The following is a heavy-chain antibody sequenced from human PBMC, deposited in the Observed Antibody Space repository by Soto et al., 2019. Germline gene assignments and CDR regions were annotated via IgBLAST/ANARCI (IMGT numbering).Heavy chain of an antibody. Sequence: GASVKVSCKASGYTFTSYYMHWVRQAPGQGLEWMRIINPSGGSTSYAQKFQGRVTMTRDTSTSTVYMELSSLRAEDTAVYYCAVEFYYYGSGTDYYYGMDVWGQGTTVTVSS. V-gene: IGHV1-46*01. CDR2: INPSGGST. J-gene: IGHJ6*02. D-gene: IGHD3-10*01. CDR3: AVEFYYYGSGTDYYYGMDV. CDR1: GYTFTSYY.